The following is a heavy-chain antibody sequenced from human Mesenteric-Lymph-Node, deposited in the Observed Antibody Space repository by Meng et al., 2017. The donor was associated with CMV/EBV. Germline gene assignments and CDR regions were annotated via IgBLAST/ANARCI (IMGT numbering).Heavy chain of an antibody. V-gene: IGHV4-59*12. D-gene: IGHD2-2*01. Sequence: SETLSLTCTVSGGSISSYYWSWIRQPPGKGLEWIGYIYYSGSTNYNPSLKSRVTISVDTSKNQFSLRLSSVTAADTAVYYCAREFCDSNSCHGAFDSWGQGTLVTVSS. CDR2: IYYSGST. CDR3: AREFCDSNSCHGAFDS. J-gene: IGHJ4*02. CDR1: GGSISSYY.